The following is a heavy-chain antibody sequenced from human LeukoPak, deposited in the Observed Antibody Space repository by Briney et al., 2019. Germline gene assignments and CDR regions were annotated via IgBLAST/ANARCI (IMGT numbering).Heavy chain of an antibody. D-gene: IGHD6-13*01. J-gene: IGHJ4*02. CDR2: IHQDAGEK. CDR3: ARDRSISAAGDTY. CDR1: GFIFSDSW. Sequence: PGGSLRLSCAASGFIFSDSWMTWVRQSPGKGLQWVASIHQDAGEKQYVDSVRGRFTISRDNAKNTLSLQMNSLRAEDTAVYYCARDRSISAAGDTYWGQGTLVTVSS. V-gene: IGHV3-7*01.